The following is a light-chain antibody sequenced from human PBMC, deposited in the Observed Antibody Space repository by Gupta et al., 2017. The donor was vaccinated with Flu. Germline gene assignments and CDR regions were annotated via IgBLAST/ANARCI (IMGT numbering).Light chain of an antibody. CDR2: DVN. J-gene: IGLJ3*02. Sequence: VTISCTGTSSDVGTDNFVSCYQLHPHIAHKLIIYDVNNRPAGVADRFSGSKSDNTASLTISDGKEDEEAEYFGSSDAGTGTWVFGGGTKLTV. CDR3: SSDAGTGTWV. CDR1: SSDVGTDNF. V-gene: IGLV2-11*01.